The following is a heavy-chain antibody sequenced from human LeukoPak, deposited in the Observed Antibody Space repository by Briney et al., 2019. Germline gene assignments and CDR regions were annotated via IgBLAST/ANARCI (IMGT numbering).Heavy chain of an antibody. CDR1: GGSISSYY. CDR3: ARDRNDILTGYYSVGAFDI. CDR2: IYYSGST. Sequence: SETLSLTCTVSGGSISSYYWGWIRQPPGKGLEWIGYIYYSGSTNYNPSLKSRVTISVDTSKNQFSLKLSSVSAADTAVYYCARDRNDILTGYYSVGAFDIWGQGTMVTVSS. D-gene: IGHD3-9*01. J-gene: IGHJ3*02. V-gene: IGHV4-59*01.